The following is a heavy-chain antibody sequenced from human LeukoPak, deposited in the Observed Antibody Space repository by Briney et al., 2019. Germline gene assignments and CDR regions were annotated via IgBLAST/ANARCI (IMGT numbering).Heavy chain of an antibody. J-gene: IGHJ4*02. CDR2: ISGSGGST. CDR3: AKDLGYYYGSGSYLDY. V-gene: IGHV3-23*01. CDR1: GFTFSSYA. D-gene: IGHD3-10*01. Sequence: PGGSLRLSCAASGFTFSSYAVSWVRQAPGKGLEWVSAISGSGGSTYYADSVKGRFTISRDNSKNTLYLQMNSLRAEDTAVYYCAKDLGYYYGSGSYLDYWGQGTLVTVSS.